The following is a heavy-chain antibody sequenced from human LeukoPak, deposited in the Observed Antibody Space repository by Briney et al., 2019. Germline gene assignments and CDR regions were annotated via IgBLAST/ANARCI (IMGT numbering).Heavy chain of an antibody. Sequence: APVKVSCKASGYTFTGYYMHWVRQAPGQGLEWMGWINPNSGGTNYAQKFQGRVTMTRDTSISTAYMELSRLRSDDTAVYYCARDVYEGYCSSTSCPNWFDPWGQGTLVTVSS. J-gene: IGHJ5*02. CDR2: INPNSGGT. D-gene: IGHD2-2*01. CDR1: GYTFTGYY. V-gene: IGHV1-2*02. CDR3: ARDVYEGYCSSTSCPNWFDP.